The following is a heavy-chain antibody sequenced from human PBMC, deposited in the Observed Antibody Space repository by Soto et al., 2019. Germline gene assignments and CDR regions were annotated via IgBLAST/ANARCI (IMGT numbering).Heavy chain of an antibody. V-gene: IGHV3-30*18. CDR3: AKDRPSGSRPYYYGMDV. J-gene: IGHJ6*02. D-gene: IGHD1-26*01. CDR1: GFTFSSYG. CDR2: ISYDGSNK. Sequence: QVQLVECGGGVVQPGMSLRRSCAASGFTFSSYGMHWVRQAPGKGLEWVAVISYDGSNKYYADSVKGRFTISRDNSKNTLYLQMNSLRAEDTAVYYCAKDRPSGSRPYYYGMDVWGQGTTVIVSS.